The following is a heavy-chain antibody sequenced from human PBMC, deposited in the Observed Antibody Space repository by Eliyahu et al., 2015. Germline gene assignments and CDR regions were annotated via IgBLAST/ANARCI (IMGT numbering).Heavy chain of an antibody. D-gene: IGHD3-10*01. J-gene: IGHJ4*02. Sequence: QVQLQESGPGLVKPSGTLSLXCAVSGGXISSSNWWSWVRQPPGKGLEWIGEIYHSGSTNYNPSLKXRVTISVDKSKNQFSLKLSSVTAADTAVYYCARDLRGLNGPGYWGQGTLVTVSS. CDR1: GGXISSSNW. V-gene: IGHV4-4*02. CDR3: ARDLRGLNGPGY. CDR2: IYHSGST.